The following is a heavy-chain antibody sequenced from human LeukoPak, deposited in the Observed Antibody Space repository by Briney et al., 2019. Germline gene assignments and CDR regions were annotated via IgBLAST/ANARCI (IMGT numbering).Heavy chain of an antibody. CDR3: ARAGGVTMIDY. Sequence: PGGSLRLSCAASGFTFSSYWMSWVRQAPGKGPEGVANINQDGSEKYYVDSLKGRFTISRDNAKNSVYLQMNSLRAEDTAVYYCARAGGVTMIDYWGQGTLVTVSS. D-gene: IGHD3-22*01. J-gene: IGHJ4*02. V-gene: IGHV3-7*01. CDR2: INQDGSEK. CDR1: GFTFSSYW.